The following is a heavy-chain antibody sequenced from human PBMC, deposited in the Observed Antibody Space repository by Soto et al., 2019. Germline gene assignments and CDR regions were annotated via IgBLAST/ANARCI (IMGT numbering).Heavy chain of an antibody. Sequence: GGSLRLSCAGSGFIFKNYALNWVRQAPGKGLEWVASITRDGYNKYYADSVKGRFTISRDSSRDTLSLQMTALTIEDSSVYYCTKSSGGSSSVGMDYWGQGTLVTVSS. CDR2: ITRDGYNK. CDR3: TKSSGGSSSVGMDY. CDR1: GFIFKNYA. J-gene: IGHJ4*02. V-gene: IGHV3-30*04. D-gene: IGHD6-6*01.